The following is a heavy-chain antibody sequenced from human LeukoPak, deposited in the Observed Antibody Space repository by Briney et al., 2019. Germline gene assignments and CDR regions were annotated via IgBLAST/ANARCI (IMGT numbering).Heavy chain of an antibody. V-gene: IGHV4-34*01. CDR3: ARGRATGLDP. CDR1: GGSFSGYY. Sequence: PSETLSLTCAVYGGSFSGYYWSWIRQPPGKGLEWIGEINHSGSTSYNPSLKSRVTISVDTSKNQFSLKLSSVTAADTAVYYCARGRATGLDPWGQGTLVTVSS. J-gene: IGHJ5*02. CDR2: INHSGST.